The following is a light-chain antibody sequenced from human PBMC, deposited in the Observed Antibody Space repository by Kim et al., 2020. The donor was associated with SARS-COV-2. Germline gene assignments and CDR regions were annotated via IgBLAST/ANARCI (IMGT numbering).Light chain of an antibody. Sequence: PGERATLSCRASQSVTSTYLAWYQQYPGQAPRLLIYGTSSRATGIPDRFSGSGSGTDFTLTISRLEPEDFAVHYCQQYGTSPLTFGGGTKVDIK. J-gene: IGKJ4*01. CDR1: QSVTSTY. V-gene: IGKV3-20*01. CDR2: GTS. CDR3: QQYGTSPLT.